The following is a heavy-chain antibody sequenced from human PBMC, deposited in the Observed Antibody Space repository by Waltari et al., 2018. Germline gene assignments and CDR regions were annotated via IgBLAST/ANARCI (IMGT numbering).Heavy chain of an antibody. CDR3: GRSALVYDNLAGYPHYFDY. Sequence: QVQLVQSGAEVKKPGSSVKVSCKASGGTFSSYAISWVRQAPGQGLEWMGRIIPIFGTGNFAPKVQGRVTNYAEKSTRTAYMGLRRLRSWDTAGDLRGRSALVYDNLAGYPHYFDYWGQGTLGTVS. CDR2: IIPIFGTG. J-gene: IGHJ4*01. CDR1: GGTFSSYA. D-gene: IGHD3-9*01. V-gene: IGHV1-69*08.